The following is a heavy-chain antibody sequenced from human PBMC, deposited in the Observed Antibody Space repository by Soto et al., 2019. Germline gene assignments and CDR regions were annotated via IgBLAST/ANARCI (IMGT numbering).Heavy chain of an antibody. V-gene: IGHV4-34*01. Sequence: SETLSLTCAVYGGSFSGYYWSWIRQPPGKGLEWIGEINHSGSTNYNPSLKSRVAISVDTSKNQFSLKLSSVTAADTAVYYCASLETTVTNPYYYYGMDVWGQGTTVTVSS. CDR1: GGSFSGYY. CDR3: ASLETTVTNPYYYYGMDV. CDR2: INHSGST. J-gene: IGHJ6*02. D-gene: IGHD4-17*01.